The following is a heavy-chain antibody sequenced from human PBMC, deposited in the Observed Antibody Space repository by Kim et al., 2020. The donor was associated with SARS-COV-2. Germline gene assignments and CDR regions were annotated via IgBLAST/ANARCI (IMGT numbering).Heavy chain of an antibody. J-gene: IGHJ4*02. Sequence: SETLSLTCTVSGGSISSYYWSWIRQPPGKGLEWIGYIYYSGSTNYNPSLKSRVTISVDTSKNQFSLKLSSVTAADTAVYYCARREFLDYYVSSGYYAYWGQGTLVTVSS. CDR1: GGSISSYY. V-gene: IGHV4-59*01. D-gene: IGHD3-22*01. CDR2: IYYSGST. CDR3: ARREFLDYYVSSGYYAY.